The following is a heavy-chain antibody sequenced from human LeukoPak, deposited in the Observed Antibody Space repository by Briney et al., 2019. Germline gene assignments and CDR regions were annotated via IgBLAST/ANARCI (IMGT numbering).Heavy chain of an antibody. Sequence: ASVKVSCKASGYTFTSYGISRVRQAPGQGLEWMGWISAYNGNTNYAQKLQGRVTMTTDTSTSTAYMELRSLRSDDTAVYCCARVDTAADLDYWGQGTLVTVSS. CDR3: ARVDTAADLDY. CDR2: ISAYNGNT. V-gene: IGHV1-18*01. D-gene: IGHD5-18*01. CDR1: GYTFTSYG. J-gene: IGHJ4*02.